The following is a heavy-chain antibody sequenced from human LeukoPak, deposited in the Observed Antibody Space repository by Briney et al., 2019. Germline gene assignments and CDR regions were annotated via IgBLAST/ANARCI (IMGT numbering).Heavy chain of an antibody. D-gene: IGHD2-2*01. CDR2: IYYSGST. CDR3: ARSARYCSSTSCYEIPGDY. J-gene: IGHJ4*02. V-gene: IGHV4-31*03. CDR1: GGSISSGGYY. Sequence: SQTLSLTCTVSGGSISSGGYYWSWIRQHPGKGLEWIGYIYYSGSTNYNPSLKSRVTISVDTTKNQFSLKLSSVTAADTSVYYCARSARYCSSTSCYEIPGDYWGQGTLVTVSS.